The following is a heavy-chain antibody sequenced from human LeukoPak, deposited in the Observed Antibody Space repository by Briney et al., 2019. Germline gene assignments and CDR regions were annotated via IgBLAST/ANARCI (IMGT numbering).Heavy chain of an antibody. V-gene: IGHV4-30-2*01. CDR3: ARGGDQLLLYYFDY. J-gene: IGHJ4*02. CDR2: IYHSGST. Sequence: SETLSLTCTVSGGSISSSRYYWSWIRQPPGKGLEWIGYIYHSGSTYYNPSLKSRVTISVDRSKNQFSLKLSSVTAADTAVYYCARGGDQLLLYYFDYWGQGTLVTVSS. CDR1: GGSISSSRYY. D-gene: IGHD2-2*01.